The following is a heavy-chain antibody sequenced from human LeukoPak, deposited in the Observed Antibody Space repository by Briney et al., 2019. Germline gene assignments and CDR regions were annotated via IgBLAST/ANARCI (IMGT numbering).Heavy chain of an antibody. J-gene: IGHJ6*02. CDR1: GGSISSYY. Sequence: PSETLSLTCTVSGGSISSYYWRWIRQPPGKGLEWIGYIYYSGSTNYNPSPKSRVTISVDTSKNPFSLKLCSVTAADTAVYYCARLQKIGRFGEKSYYYYYGMDFWGQGTTVTVSS. V-gene: IGHV4-59*08. CDR3: ARLQKIGRFGEKSYYYYYGMDF. CDR2: IYYSGST. D-gene: IGHD3-10*01.